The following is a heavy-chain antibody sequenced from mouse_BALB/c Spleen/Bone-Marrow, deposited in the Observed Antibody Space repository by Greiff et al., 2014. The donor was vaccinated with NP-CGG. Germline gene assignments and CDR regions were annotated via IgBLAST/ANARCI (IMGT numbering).Heavy chain of an antibody. D-gene: IGHD1-2*01. CDR1: GYTFTDNY. V-gene: IGHV1-26*01. Sequence: VQLQQSGPELVKPGASVKMSCKASGYTFTDNYMKWVKQGHGKSLEWIGDINPNNGDTSYNQKFKGKATLTVDKSSSTAYMHLNSLTSEDSAVYYCAREKYGPAWFAYWGQGTLVTVSA. J-gene: IGHJ3*01. CDR2: INPNNGDT. CDR3: AREKYGPAWFAY.